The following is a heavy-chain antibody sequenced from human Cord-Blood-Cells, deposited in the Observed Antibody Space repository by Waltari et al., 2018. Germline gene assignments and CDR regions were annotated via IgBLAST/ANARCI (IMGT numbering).Heavy chain of an antibody. Sequence: EVPLLESGGGLVQPGGSLRLPCAAPGSTFSSYVMCWVRQAPGKGLEWVSAISGSGGSTYYADSVKGRFTISRDNYKNTLYLQMNSLRAEDTAVYYCAKVDGSRYFDLWGRGTLVTVSS. D-gene: IGHD3-10*01. CDR1: GSTFSSYV. CDR2: ISGSGGST. J-gene: IGHJ2*01. CDR3: AKVDGSRYFDL. V-gene: IGHV3-23*01.